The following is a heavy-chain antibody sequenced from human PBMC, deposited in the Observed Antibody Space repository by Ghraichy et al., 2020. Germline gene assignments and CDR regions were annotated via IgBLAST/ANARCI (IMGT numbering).Heavy chain of an antibody. Sequence: SETLSLTCTVSGASLSDYYWTWIRQPPGKGLEWVGYIYYTGSTKYNPSLKSRIAISMDKPKNQVSLTVKSVTAADTANYFCAGGYEKLAYWGQGALVTVSS. CDR1: GASLSDYY. CDR2: IYYTGST. V-gene: IGHV4-59*01. D-gene: IGHD5-18*01. CDR3: AGGYEKLAY. J-gene: IGHJ4*02.